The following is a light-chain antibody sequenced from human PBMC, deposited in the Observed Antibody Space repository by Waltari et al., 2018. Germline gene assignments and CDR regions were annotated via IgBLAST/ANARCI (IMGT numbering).Light chain of an antibody. CDR2: AAS. V-gene: IGKV1D-12*01. CDR1: QGLSSW. J-gene: IGKJ4*01. Sequence: DIQMTQSPSSVSASVGDRVTITCRASQGLSSWLAWYQQKPGKAPNLLISAASSLQSGVPSRFSGSGSGTDFTLTISSLQPEDFATYYCLQTNSLPFTFGGGTNVEIK. CDR3: LQTNSLPFT.